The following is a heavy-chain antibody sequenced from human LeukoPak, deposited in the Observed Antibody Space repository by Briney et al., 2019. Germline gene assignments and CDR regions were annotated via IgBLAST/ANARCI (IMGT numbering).Heavy chain of an antibody. D-gene: IGHD6-19*01. V-gene: IGHV3-7*03. CDR2: INQDGSEK. CDR3: ARDSSQWLDY. Sequence: GGSLSLSCAASGFTFSNYWMSWVRQAPGKGLEWVANINQDGSEKYYVDSVKGRFTISRDNAKNSLYLQMNSLRAEDMAVYYCARDSSQWLDYWGQGTLVTVSS. J-gene: IGHJ4*02. CDR1: GFTFSNYW.